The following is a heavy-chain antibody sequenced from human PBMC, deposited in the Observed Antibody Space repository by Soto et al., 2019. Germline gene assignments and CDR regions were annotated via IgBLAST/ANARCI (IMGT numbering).Heavy chain of an antibody. Sequence: PGGSLRLSCAASGFTFSNAWMSWVRQAPGKGLEWVGRIKSKTDGGTTDYAAPVKGRFTISRDDSKNTLYLQMNSLKTEDTAVYYCTTGPDDYGDYTADYWGQGTLVTVSS. CDR3: TTGPDDYGDYTADY. J-gene: IGHJ4*02. D-gene: IGHD4-17*01. CDR1: GFTFSNAW. CDR2: IKSKTDGGTT. V-gene: IGHV3-15*01.